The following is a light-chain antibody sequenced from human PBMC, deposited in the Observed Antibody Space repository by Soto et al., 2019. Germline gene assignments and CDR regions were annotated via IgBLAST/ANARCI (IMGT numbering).Light chain of an antibody. CDR2: AAS. V-gene: IGKV1-39*01. J-gene: IGKJ1*01. CDR3: HQSYRPPLT. CDR1: QSISNY. Sequence: DIQMTQSPSSLSASVGDRVTITCRASQSISNYLNWYQQKPGKAPKLLMYAASSLQSGVPSRFGGSGSGTDFPLTIISLLPDDFATYYCHQSYRPPLTFGQGTKVGIK.